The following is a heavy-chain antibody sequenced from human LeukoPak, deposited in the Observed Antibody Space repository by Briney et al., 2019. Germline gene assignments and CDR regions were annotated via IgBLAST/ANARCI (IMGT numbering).Heavy chain of an antibody. J-gene: IGHJ4*02. CDR3: AGHPGYHNNFDY. V-gene: IGHV3-48*03. CDR1: GFTFSSYE. Sequence: GGSLRLSCAASGFTFSSYEMNWVRQAPGKGLEWISYITSSGTTKKYADSVRGRFTISRDNAKNSLYLQMNSLRAEDTAVYYCAGHPGYHNNFDYWGQGTLVTVSS. D-gene: IGHD5-12*01. CDR2: ITSSGTTK.